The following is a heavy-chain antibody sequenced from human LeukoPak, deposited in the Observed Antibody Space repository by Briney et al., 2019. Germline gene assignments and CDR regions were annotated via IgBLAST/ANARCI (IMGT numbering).Heavy chain of an antibody. Sequence: SETLSLTCTVSGGSISSYYWSWIRQPPGQGLEWIAYIHSSGYTNYNPSLKGRVTISVDTSKNQFSLKVTSVTASDTAVYYCAKRQGPNSGSYDYFDPWGQGTLVTVSS. CDR3: AKRQGPNSGSYDYFDP. D-gene: IGHD1-26*01. CDR1: GGSISSYY. V-gene: IGHV4-4*09. CDR2: IHSSGYT. J-gene: IGHJ5*02.